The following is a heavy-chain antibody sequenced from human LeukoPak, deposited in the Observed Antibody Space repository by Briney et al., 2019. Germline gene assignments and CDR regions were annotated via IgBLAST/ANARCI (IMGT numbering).Heavy chain of an antibody. CDR2: IIPIFGTA. D-gene: IGHD2-2*01. V-gene: IGHV1-69*01. CDR3: ARVEDIVVVPAAKGGPLDY. Sequence: GSSVKVSCKASGGTFSSYAISWVRQAPGQGLEWMGGIIPIFGTANYAQKFQGRVTITADESTSTAYMELSSLRSEDTAVYYCARVEDIVVVPAAKGGPLDYWGQGTLVTVSS. J-gene: IGHJ4*02. CDR1: GGTFSSYA.